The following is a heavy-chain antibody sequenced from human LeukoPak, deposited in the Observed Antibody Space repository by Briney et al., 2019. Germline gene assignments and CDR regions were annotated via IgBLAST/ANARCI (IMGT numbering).Heavy chain of an antibody. CDR2: IKQDGSEK. CDR1: GFTFSSYW. J-gene: IGHJ3*02. Sequence: PGGSLRLSCAASGFTFSSYWMSWVRQAPGKGLEWVANIKQDGSEKYYVDSVKGRFTISRDNAKNSLYLQMNSLRAEDTAVYYCARAGCCTSSTIFGVVPRLRAFDIWGQGTMVTVSS. V-gene: IGHV3-7*01. CDR3: ARAGCCTSSTIFGVVPRLRAFDI. D-gene: IGHD3-3*01.